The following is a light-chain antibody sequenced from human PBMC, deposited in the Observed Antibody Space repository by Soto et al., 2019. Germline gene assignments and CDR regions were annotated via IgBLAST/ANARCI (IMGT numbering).Light chain of an antibody. V-gene: IGKV3-11*01. J-gene: IGKJ5*01. Sequence: VLTQSRFSLSVYTRDSAPLSCRASQTIGSYLAWYQQKPGQAPRLLIYDASNRATGIPARFSGSGSGTDFTLTISCLEPEDFTVYYCQERSNWLITFGQGTRLEI. CDR3: QERSNWLIT. CDR1: QTIGSY. CDR2: DAS.